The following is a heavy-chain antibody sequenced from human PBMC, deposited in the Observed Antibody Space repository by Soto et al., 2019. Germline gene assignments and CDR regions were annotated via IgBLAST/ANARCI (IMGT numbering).Heavy chain of an antibody. J-gene: IGHJ6*02. CDR3: VSDLVVGATLWYYGMDV. V-gene: IGHV3-33*01. CDR2: IWYDGSNK. Sequence: GGSLRLSCAASGFTFSSYGMHWVRQAPGKGLEWVAVIWYDGSNKYYADSVKGRFTISRDNSKNTLYLQMNSLRAEDTSVYYCVSDLVVGATLWYYGMDVWGQGTTVTVSS. CDR1: GFTFSSYG. D-gene: IGHD1-26*01.